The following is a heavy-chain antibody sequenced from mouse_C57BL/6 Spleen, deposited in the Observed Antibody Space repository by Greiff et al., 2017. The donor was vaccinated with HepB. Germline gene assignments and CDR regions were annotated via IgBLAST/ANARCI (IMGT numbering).Heavy chain of an antibody. D-gene: IGHD2-4*01. J-gene: IGHJ2*01. CDR2: INPYNGGT. CDR3: ASYYDYDDGYYFDY. Sequence: EVQLQQSGPVLVKPGASVKMSCKASGYTFTDYYMNWVKQSHGKSLEWIGVINPYNGGTSYNQKFKGKATLTVDKSSSTAYMELNSRTSEDSAVYYCASYYDYDDGYYFDYWGQGTTLTVSS. V-gene: IGHV1-19*01. CDR1: GYTFTDYY.